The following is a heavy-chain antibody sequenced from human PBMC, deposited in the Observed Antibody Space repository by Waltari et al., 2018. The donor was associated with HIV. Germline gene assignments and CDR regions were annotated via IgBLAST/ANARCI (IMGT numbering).Heavy chain of an antibody. J-gene: IGHJ3*02. V-gene: IGHV4-61*02. CDR2: IYTSGNT. CDR3: ARDNHYDSSGYLAVWGSFDI. CDR1: GGSISSGSYY. D-gene: IGHD3-22*01. Sequence: QVQLQESGPGLVKPSQTLSLTCTVSGGSISSGSYYWSWIRQPAGKGLEWIGRIYTSGNTNYNPSLKSRVTISVDTSKNQFSLKLSSVTAADTAVYYCARDNHYDSSGYLAVWGSFDIWGQGTMVTVSS.